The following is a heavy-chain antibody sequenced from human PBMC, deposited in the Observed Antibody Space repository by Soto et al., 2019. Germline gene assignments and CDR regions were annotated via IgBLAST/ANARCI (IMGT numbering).Heavy chain of an antibody. V-gene: IGHV1-69*02. CDR1: GGTFSSST. D-gene: IGHD6-13*01. CDR3: ARGLFFSSAGHHRDPSAFRTPRSSDL. J-gene: IGHJ2*01. CDR2: IIPILGIA. Sequence: SVKVSCKASGGTFSSSTISWVRQAPGQGLEWMGRIIPILGIANYAQKFQGRVTITADKSTSTAYMELSSLRSEDTAVYYCARGLFFSSAGHHRDPSAFRTPRSSDL.